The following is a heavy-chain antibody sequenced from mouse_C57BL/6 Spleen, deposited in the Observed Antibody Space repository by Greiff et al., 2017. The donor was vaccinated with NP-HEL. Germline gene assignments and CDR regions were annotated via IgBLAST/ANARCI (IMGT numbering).Heavy chain of an antibody. CDR2: INPNNGGT. D-gene: IGHD2-5*01. J-gene: IGHJ3*01. V-gene: IGHV1-18*01. CDR3: ARGVYSNYEFAY. Sequence: VQLQQSGPELVKPGASVKIPCKASGYTFTDYNMDWVKQSHGKSLEWIGDINPNNGGTIYNQKFKGKATLTVDKSSSTAYMELRSLTSEDTAVYYCARGVYSNYEFAYWGQGTLVTVSA. CDR1: GYTFTDYN.